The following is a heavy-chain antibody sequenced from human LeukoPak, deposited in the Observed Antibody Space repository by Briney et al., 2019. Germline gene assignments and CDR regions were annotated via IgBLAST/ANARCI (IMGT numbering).Heavy chain of an antibody. CDR3: ARDPTSSWETAFDI. D-gene: IGHD1-26*01. Sequence: GGSLRLSCAASGFTFNTYTMNWVRQAPGKGLEWVSSISSGTSYIYYADSVKGRFTVSRDNAKNSLYLQMNSLRAEDTAVYYCARDPTSSWETAFDIWGQGTMVTVSS. CDR2: ISSGTSYI. CDR1: GFTFNTYT. V-gene: IGHV3-21*01. J-gene: IGHJ3*02.